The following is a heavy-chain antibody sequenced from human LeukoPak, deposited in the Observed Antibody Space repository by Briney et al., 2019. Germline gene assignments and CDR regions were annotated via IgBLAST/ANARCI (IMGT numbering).Heavy chain of an antibody. D-gene: IGHD2-2*03. CDR2: IYYSGST. CDR1: GGSNSSYY. CDR3: AMDLEYDY. V-gene: IGHV4-59*01. J-gene: IGHJ4*02. Sequence: PETLSLTCTVSGGSNSSYYWGWIRQPPGKGLEWIGYIYYSGSTNYNPSLKSRVTISVDTSKNQFSLKLSSVTAADTAVYYCAMDLEYDYWGQGTLVTVSS.